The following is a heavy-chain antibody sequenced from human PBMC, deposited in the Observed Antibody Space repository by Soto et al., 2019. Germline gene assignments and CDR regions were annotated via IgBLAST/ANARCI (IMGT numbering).Heavy chain of an antibody. D-gene: IGHD4-17*01. Sequence: EEQLLESGGGLVQPGGSLRLSCVASGFTFSLYAMARVRQAPGKGLEWVSTIISTGDTYYADSARGRFTISRDNSKNTVYLQMNSLRAEDTALYYCAKVYGTFYHAFPIWGQGAMVTVSS. CDR2: IISTGDT. J-gene: IGHJ3*02. CDR3: AKVYGTFYHAFPI. V-gene: IGHV3-23*01. CDR1: GFTFSLYA.